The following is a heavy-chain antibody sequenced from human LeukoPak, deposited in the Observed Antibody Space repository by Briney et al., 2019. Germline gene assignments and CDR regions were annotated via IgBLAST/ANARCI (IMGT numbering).Heavy chain of an antibody. CDR1: GYTFTGYY. CDR2: INPNSGGT. CDR3: ARGGILCSSTSCYDPWYFDL. V-gene: IGHV1-2*02. D-gene: IGHD2-2*01. Sequence: AASVKVSCKASGYTFTGYYMHWVRQAPGQGLEWMGWINPNSGGTNYAQKFQGRVTMTRDTSISTAYMELSRLRSDDTAVYYCARGGILCSSTSCYDPWYFDLWGRGTLVTVSS. J-gene: IGHJ2*01.